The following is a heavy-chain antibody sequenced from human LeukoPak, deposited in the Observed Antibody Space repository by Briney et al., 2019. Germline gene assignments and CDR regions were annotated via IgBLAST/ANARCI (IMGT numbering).Heavy chain of an antibody. J-gene: IGHJ4*02. V-gene: IGHV3-23*01. Sequence: PGGTLRLSCAASGFTFSSFGMSWVRQAPGKGLEWVSAISGSGGSTYYADSVKGRFSISRDNSKNTLYLQMNSLRAEDTAVYYCAKDIFRGSHSLCSDYWGQGTLVTVSS. CDR2: ISGSGGST. D-gene: IGHD1-26*01. CDR3: AKDIFRGSHSLCSDY. CDR1: GFTFSSFG.